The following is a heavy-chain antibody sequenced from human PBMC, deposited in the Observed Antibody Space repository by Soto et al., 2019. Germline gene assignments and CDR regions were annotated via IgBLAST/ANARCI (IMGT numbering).Heavy chain of an antibody. V-gene: IGHV1-18*01. D-gene: IGHD6-19*01. CDR2: ISGYNGNT. CDR3: ARDGASGWYEVGDY. J-gene: IGHJ4*02. Sequence: QVQLEQSGAEVKKPGASVKVSCKASGYTFTSYGISWVRQAPGQGLEWMGWISGYNGNTKYAQKLQGRGHKTKETTTRKAYMELRSLRSDDTAVYYCARDGASGWYEVGDYWGQGTLVTVSS. CDR1: GYTFTSYG.